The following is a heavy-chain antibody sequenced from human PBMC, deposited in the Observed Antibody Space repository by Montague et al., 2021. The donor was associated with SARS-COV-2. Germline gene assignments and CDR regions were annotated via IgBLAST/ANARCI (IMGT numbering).Heavy chain of an antibody. Sequence: TLSLTCTVSGGSISSSSYYWGWIRQPPGKGLEWIGSIYYSGSTYYNPSLKSRVTISVDMSKNQFSLKLSSVTAADTAVYYCARVGRQQLVRLSGMDVWGQGTTVTVSS. CDR2: IYYSGST. J-gene: IGHJ6*02. D-gene: IGHD6-13*01. CDR1: GGSISSSSYY. CDR3: ARVGRQQLVRLSGMDV. V-gene: IGHV4-39*07.